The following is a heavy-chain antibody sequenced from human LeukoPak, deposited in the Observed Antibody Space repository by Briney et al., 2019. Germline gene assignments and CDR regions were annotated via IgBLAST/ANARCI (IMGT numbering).Heavy chain of an antibody. Sequence: RSGRSLRLSCAASGFTFSSYGMHWVRPAPGKGLEWVAVIWYDGSNKYYADSVKGRFTISRDNSKNTLYLQMNSLRAEDTAVYYCARDGYSSGWYQFDPWGQGTLVTVSS. CDR2: IWYDGSNK. CDR3: ARDGYSSGWYQFDP. CDR1: GFTFSSYG. J-gene: IGHJ5*02. V-gene: IGHV3-33*01. D-gene: IGHD6-19*01.